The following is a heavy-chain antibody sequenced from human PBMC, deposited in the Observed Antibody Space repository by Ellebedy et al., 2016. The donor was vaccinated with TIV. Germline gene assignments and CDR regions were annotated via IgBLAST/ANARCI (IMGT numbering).Heavy chain of an antibody. CDR2: IRNKAYGETT. Sequence: GESLKISCTGSGFTFGDYAMSWFRQAPGKGLEWVGFIRNKAYGETTDYAASVKGRFTISRDDTKSIVYLQMNSLKIEDTAVYHCARDLGMAFYYDSGAYSPTKPFDLWGQGRLVAVSS. CDR3: ARDLGMAFYYDSGAYSPTKPFDL. CDR1: GFTFGDYA. J-gene: IGHJ4*02. V-gene: IGHV3-49*03. D-gene: IGHD3-22*01.